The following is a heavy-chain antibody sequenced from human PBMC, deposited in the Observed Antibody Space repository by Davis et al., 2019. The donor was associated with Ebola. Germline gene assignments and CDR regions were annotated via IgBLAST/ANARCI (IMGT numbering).Heavy chain of an antibody. J-gene: IGHJ4*02. Sequence: ASVKVSCKASGYTFTSYGISWVRQAPGQRLEWMGWINAGNGNTKYSQKFQGRVTITRDTSASTAYMELSSLRSEDTAVYYCARDTVVTPYDYWGQGTLVTVSS. D-gene: IGHD4-23*01. CDR3: ARDTVVTPYDY. CDR1: GYTFTSYG. V-gene: IGHV1-3*01. CDR2: INAGNGNT.